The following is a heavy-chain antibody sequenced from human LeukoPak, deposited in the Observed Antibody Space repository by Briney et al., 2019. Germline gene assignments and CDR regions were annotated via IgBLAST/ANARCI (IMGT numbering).Heavy chain of an antibody. CDR1: GFTFSSYG. J-gene: IGHJ4*02. CDR3: AKDTYGDYEGD. V-gene: IGHV3-33*06. CDR2: IWYDGSNK. Sequence: PGGSLRLSCAASGFTFSSYGMHWVRQAPGKGLEWVAVIWYDGSNKYYADSVKGRFTISIDNSKNTLYLQMNSLRAEDTAVYYCAKDTYGDYEGDWGQGTLVTVSS. D-gene: IGHD4-17*01.